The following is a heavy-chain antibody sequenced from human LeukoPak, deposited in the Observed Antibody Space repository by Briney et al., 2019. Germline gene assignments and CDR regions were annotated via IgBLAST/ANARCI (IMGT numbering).Heavy chain of an antibody. CDR3: AKEGAESFPDAFDI. V-gene: IGHV4-59*01. CDR1: GGSISPYY. D-gene: IGHD3-10*01. J-gene: IGHJ3*02. Sequence: PSETLSLTCTVSGGSISPYYWSWLRQPPGKGLEWIGYISYSGSTKNNPSLKSRVTISVDTPKNQFSLKLTSVTAADTAVYYCAKEGAESFPDAFDIWGQGTMITVSS. CDR2: ISYSGST.